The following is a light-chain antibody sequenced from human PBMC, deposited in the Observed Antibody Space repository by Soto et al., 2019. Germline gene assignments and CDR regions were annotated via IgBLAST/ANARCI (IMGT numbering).Light chain of an antibody. CDR2: EVS. Sequence: QSALTQPASVSGSPEQSIAISCTGTSIDVGGYNYVSWYQQYPGKAPKLIIYEVSNRPSGVSNRFSGSKSGNTASLIISGLQAEDEADYFCSSYTTTSTLVFGGGTQLTVL. CDR3: SSYTTTSTLV. V-gene: IGLV2-14*01. J-gene: IGLJ7*01. CDR1: SIDVGGYNY.